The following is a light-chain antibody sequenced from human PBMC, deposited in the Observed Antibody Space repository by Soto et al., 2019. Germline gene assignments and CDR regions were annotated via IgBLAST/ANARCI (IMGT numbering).Light chain of an antibody. CDR2: DVF. J-gene: IGLJ1*01. Sequence: QSVLTQDASVSGSPGQSITISCTATSSNVGGYNYVSWYQHHPGKAPKLMIYDVFTRPSGVSNRFSGSKSGNTASLTISALQAEDEADYYCTSWTSTSTYVFGSGTKVTVL. CDR1: SSNVGGYNY. CDR3: TSWTSTSTYV. V-gene: IGLV2-14*03.